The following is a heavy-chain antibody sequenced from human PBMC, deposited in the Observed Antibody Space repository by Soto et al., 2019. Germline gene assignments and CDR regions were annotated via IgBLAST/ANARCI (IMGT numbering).Heavy chain of an antibody. V-gene: IGHV3-30*18. Sequence: QVHLEESGGGVVQPGRSLRLSCAASGFSFSTYGMHWVRQAPGKGLEWVAVISHDGGNEYYADSVKGRFTISRDSSKNTVYLQMNNVRAEDTAVYYCAKDPSSGYTRGHFDFWGLGTLVTVSS. D-gene: IGHD3-22*01. CDR2: ISHDGGNE. CDR3: AKDPSSGYTRGHFDF. CDR1: GFSFSTYG. J-gene: IGHJ2*01.